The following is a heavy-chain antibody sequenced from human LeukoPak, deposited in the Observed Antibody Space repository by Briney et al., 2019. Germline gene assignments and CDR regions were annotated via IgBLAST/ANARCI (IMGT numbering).Heavy chain of an antibody. J-gene: IGHJ4*02. V-gene: IGHV3-23*01. D-gene: IGHD4-23*01. CDR3: AKRLYMTTVVSH. CDR2: IRGSGGST. CDR1: GFTFSSYA. Sequence: GGSLRLSCAASGFTFSSYAMSWVRQAPGKGLEWVSAIRGSGGSTYYADSVKGRFTISRDNSKNTLYLQMNSLRAEDTAVYYCAKRLYMTTVVSHWGQGTLVTVSS.